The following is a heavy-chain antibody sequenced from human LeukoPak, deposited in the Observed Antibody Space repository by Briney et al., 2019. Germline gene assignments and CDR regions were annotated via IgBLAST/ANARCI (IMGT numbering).Heavy chain of an antibody. V-gene: IGHV4-4*07. CDR3: AKGSSSWNIRYYFDY. CDR2: IYTSGST. J-gene: IGHJ4*02. D-gene: IGHD6-13*01. Sequence: SETLSLTCTVSGGSISSYYWSWIRQPAGKGLEWIGRIYTSGSTNYNPSLKSRVTMSVDTSKNQFSLKLSSVTAADTAVYYCAKGSSSWNIRYYFDYWGQGTLVTVSS. CDR1: GGSISSYY.